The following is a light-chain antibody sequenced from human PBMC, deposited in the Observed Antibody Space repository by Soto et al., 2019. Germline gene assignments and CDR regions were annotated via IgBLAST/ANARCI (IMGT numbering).Light chain of an antibody. CDR2: AAS. CDR1: QSVGTS. V-gene: IGKV3-11*01. J-gene: IGKJ2*01. Sequence: DIVLTQSPATLSLSPGERATLSCRASQSVGTSLAWYQQRPGQAPRLLLSAASTRATGIPVRFSGSGSGTDFTLTISSLQPEYVAVYYCQQRTNWPPRDTFGQGTKVEIK. CDR3: QQRTNWPPRDT.